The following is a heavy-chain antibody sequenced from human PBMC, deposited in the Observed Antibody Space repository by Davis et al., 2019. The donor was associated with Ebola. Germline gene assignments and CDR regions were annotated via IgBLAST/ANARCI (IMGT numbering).Heavy chain of an antibody. J-gene: IGHJ5*02. CDR3: AKDFYGSGSYIGA. Sequence: SLNIPCATPGLTYDNYAMHWFRQAPAKGLEWVSGITSNSGTTAYADSVKGRFTISRDNAKDSLYLQMNSLRIEYTAFYYCAKDFYGSGSYIGAWGQGTLVAVSS. CDR2: ITSNSGTT. CDR1: GLTYDNYA. D-gene: IGHD3-10*01. V-gene: IGHV3-9*01.